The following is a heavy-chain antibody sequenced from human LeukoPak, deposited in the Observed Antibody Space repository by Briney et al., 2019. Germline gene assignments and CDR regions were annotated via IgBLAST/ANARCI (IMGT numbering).Heavy chain of an antibody. V-gene: IGHV3-53*01. J-gene: IGHJ4*02. D-gene: IGHD2-15*01. CDR1: GFTVSSNY. CDR3: ARATGYCSGGSCRPYYFVY. Sequence: PGGSLRLSCAASGFTVSSNYMSWVRQAPGKGLEWVSVIYSGGSTYYADSVKGRFTISRDNSKNTLYPQMNSLRAEDTAVYYCARATGYCSGGSCRPYYFVYWGQGTLVTVSS. CDR2: IYSGGST.